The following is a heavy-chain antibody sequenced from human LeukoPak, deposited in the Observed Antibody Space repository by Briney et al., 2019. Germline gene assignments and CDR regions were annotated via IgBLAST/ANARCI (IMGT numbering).Heavy chain of an antibody. D-gene: IGHD3-22*01. CDR3: AKGAGYYDSSGYYDY. CDR2: ISWNSGSI. Sequence: GGSLRLSCAASGFTFDDYAMHWVRQAPGKGLEWVSGISWNSGSIGYADSVKGRFTISRDSAKNSLYLQMNSLRAEDTALYYCAKGAGYYDSSGYYDYWGQGTLVTVSS. J-gene: IGHJ4*02. V-gene: IGHV3-9*01. CDR1: GFTFDDYA.